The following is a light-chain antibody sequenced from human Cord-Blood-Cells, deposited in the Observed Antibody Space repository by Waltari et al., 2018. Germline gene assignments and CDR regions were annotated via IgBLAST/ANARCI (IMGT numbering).Light chain of an antibody. J-gene: IGLJ3*02. CDR1: SSDVGGYNY. CDR2: DVS. Sequence: QSALTQPRSVSGSPGQSVTISCTGTSSDVGGYNYVSWYQQHPGKAPKLMIYDVSKRRSAVPARFSGSKSGNTASLTISGLQAEDEAEYYCCSYAGSYTVFGGWTKLTVL. V-gene: IGLV2-11*02. CDR3: CSYAGSYTV.